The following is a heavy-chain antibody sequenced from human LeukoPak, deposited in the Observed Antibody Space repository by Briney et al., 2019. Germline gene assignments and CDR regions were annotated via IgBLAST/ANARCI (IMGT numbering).Heavy chain of an antibody. CDR3: ARDSFSSSWPKWFDP. V-gene: IGHV4-59*01. CDR2: VHYTGRT. D-gene: IGHD6-13*01. CDR1: GDSISDYY. J-gene: IGHJ5*02. Sequence: SETLSLTCTVSGDSISDYYWSWIRQPPGKGLEGSGYVHYTGRTDYNPSLKSRVTISIDTSKNQFSLRLSSVTAADTAVYYCARDSFSSSWPKWFDPWGQGILVAVSS.